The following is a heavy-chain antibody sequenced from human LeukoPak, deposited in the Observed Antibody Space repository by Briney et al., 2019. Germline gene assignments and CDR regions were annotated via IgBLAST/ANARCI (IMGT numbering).Heavy chain of an antibody. CDR2: INHSGST. CDR3: ARTSSHYYDSSGYYGKGGFYYYYYMDV. Sequence: SETLSLTCAVYGGSFSGYYWSWIRQPPGKGLEWIGEINHSGSTNYNPSLKSRVTISVDTSKNQFSLKLSSVTAADTAVYYCARTSSHYYDSSGYYGKGGFYYYYYMDVWGKGTTVTISS. V-gene: IGHV4-34*01. D-gene: IGHD3-22*01. J-gene: IGHJ6*03. CDR1: GGSFSGYY.